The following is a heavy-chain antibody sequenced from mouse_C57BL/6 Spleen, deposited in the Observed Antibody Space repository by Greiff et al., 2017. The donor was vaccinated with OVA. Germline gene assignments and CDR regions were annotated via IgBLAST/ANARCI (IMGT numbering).Heavy chain of an antibody. CDR2: IRYDGNN. Sequence: EVQLQESGPGLVKPSQSLSLTCSVTGYSITSGYYWNWNRQFPGNKLEWMGYIRYDGNNNYNPSLKNRISNTRDTSKNQFCLKLNSVTTEDTATYNCARKDGYDYAYWGQGTLVTVSA. CDR3: ARKDGYDYAY. V-gene: IGHV3-6*01. CDR1: GYSITSGYY. J-gene: IGHJ3*01. D-gene: IGHD2-2*01.